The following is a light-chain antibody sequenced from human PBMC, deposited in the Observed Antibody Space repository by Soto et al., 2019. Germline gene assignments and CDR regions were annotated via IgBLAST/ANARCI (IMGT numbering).Light chain of an antibody. J-gene: IGLJ3*02. V-gene: IGLV2-14*01. CDR2: EVS. CDR3: SSYTSSSTSWV. Sequence: QSALTQPAAVSGSPGQSITISCTGTSSDVGGYNYVSWYLQHPGKAPKLMIYEVSNRPSGASNRFSGSKSGNTASLTISGLQAEDEADYYCSSYTSSSTSWVFGGGTKLTVL. CDR1: SSDVGGYNY.